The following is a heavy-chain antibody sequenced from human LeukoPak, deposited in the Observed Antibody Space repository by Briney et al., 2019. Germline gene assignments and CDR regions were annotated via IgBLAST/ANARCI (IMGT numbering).Heavy chain of an antibody. CDR1: GFTFSGSG. J-gene: IGHJ4*02. CDR2: IRYDGSNK. D-gene: IGHD3-3*01. CDR3: ARDYDFWSGYYSPTRGYFGY. V-gene: IGHV3-30*02. Sequence: GGSLRLSCAASGFTFSGSGMHWVRQAPGKGLEWVTFIRYDGSNKYYTGSVKGRFTISRDNSKNTLYLQMDRLRAEDTAVYYCARDYDFWSGYYSPTRGYFGYWGQGTLVTVSS.